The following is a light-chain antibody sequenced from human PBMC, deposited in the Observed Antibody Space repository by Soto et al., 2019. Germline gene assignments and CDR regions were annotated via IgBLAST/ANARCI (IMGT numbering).Light chain of an antibody. V-gene: IGLV2-14*01. CDR1: SGDVGGYKF. J-gene: IGLJ1*01. CDR2: EVS. CDR3: SSYTSSSTLRV. Sequence: QSVLTQPASVSGSPGQSITIYCTGTSGDVGGYKFVSWYQQHPGKAPKLMIYEVSNRPSGVSNRFSGSKSGNTASLTISGLQAEDEADYYCSSYTSSSTLRVFGTGTKVTVL.